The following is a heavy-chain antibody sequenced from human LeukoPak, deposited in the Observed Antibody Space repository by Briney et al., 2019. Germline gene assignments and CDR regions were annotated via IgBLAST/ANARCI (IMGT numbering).Heavy chain of an antibody. D-gene: IGHD2-2*01. CDR1: GGSISSYY. CDR2: IYYSGST. J-gene: IGHJ6*03. CDR3: AREGADIVVVPAHDDGLQSAARTYYYYYMDV. Sequence: PSETLSLTCTVSGGSISSYYWSWIRQPPGKGLEWIGYIYYSGSTNYNPSLKSRVTISVDTSKNQFSLKLSSVTAADTAVYYCAREGADIVVVPAHDDGLQSAARTYYYYYMDVWGKGTTVTISS. V-gene: IGHV4-59*01.